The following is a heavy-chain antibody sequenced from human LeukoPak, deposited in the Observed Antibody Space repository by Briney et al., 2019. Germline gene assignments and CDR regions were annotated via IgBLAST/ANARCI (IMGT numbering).Heavy chain of an antibody. D-gene: IGHD2-15*01. Sequence: GGSLRLSCAASGFTFSGSAMHWVRQASGKGLEWVSRIRSKANSYATAYAASVKGRFTISRDDSKNTAYLQMNSLKTEDTAVYYCTSSTHRYCSGGSCYSDYYYYGMDVWGQGTTVTVSS. CDR2: IRSKANSYAT. V-gene: IGHV3-73*01. J-gene: IGHJ6*02. CDR1: GFTFSGSA. CDR3: TSSTHRYCSGGSCYSDYYYYGMDV.